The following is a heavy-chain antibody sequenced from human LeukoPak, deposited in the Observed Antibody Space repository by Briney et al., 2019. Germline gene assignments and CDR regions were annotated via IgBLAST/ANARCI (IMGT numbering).Heavy chain of an antibody. D-gene: IGHD3-10*01. CDR3: AKAISSYTFGYYYGMDV. CDR1: GFTFDDYA. CDR2: ISWNSGSI. Sequence: GGSLRLSCAASGFTFDDYAMHWVRQAPGKGLEWVSGISWNSGSIGYADSVKGRFTISRDNAKNSLYLRMNSLRAEDTALYYCAKAISSYTFGYYYGMDVWGQGTTVTVSS. V-gene: IGHV3-9*01. J-gene: IGHJ6*02.